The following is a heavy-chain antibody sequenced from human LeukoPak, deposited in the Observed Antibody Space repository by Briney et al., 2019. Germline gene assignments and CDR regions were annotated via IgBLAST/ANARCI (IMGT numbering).Heavy chain of an antibody. CDR2: ISSSGTTI. J-gene: IGHJ6*03. V-gene: IGHV3-11*01. D-gene: IGHD2-2*02. CDR1: GFTFSDYY. Sequence: GGSLRLSCAASGFTFSDYYMSWIRQAPGKGLEWLSYISSSGTTIYYADSVKGRFTFSRDNAENSLYLQMDSLRAEDTAVYYGARTHFRCSTTKCYSPSYYYMDVWGKGTKVTVS. CDR3: ARTHFRCSTTKCYSPSYYYMDV.